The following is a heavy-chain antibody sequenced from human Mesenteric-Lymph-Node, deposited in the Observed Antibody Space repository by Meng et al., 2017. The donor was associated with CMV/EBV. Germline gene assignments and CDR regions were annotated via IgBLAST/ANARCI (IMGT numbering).Heavy chain of an antibody. J-gene: IGHJ4*02. V-gene: IGHV3-53*01. CDR1: GLIVSSNY. CDR3: ATDLQSSWSSGWYAPYFEY. Sequence: GESLKISCAASGLIVSSNYMSWVRQAPGKGLEWVSVIYKFGTTYYADSVKGRFTISRDSSKNTLYLQMDSLRAEHTAVYYCATDLQSSWSSGWYAPYFEYWGQGTLVTVSS. D-gene: IGHD6-19*01. CDR2: IYKFGTT.